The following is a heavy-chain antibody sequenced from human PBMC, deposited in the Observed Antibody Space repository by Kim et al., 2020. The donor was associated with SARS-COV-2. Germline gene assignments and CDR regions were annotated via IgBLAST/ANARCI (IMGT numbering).Heavy chain of an antibody. CDR1: GFTFSSYW. CDR2: IKQDGSEN. J-gene: IGHJ4*02. V-gene: IGHV3-7*01. Sequence: GGSLRLSCAASGFTFSSYWMSWVRQAPGKGLEWVANIKQDGSENYDVDSVKDRFTISRDNAKNSLYLQLNSLRAEDTAVYYCARLGGSSWHLDYWGQGTLVTVSS. CDR3: ARLGGSSWHLDY. D-gene: IGHD6-13*01.